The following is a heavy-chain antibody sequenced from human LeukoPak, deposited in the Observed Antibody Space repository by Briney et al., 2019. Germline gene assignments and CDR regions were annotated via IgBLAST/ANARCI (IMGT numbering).Heavy chain of an antibody. V-gene: IGHV4-34*01. CDR2: INHSGST. CDR3: ARAPGHDYVWGSYRLGNDY. CDR1: GGSFSGYY. D-gene: IGHD3-16*02. J-gene: IGHJ4*02. Sequence: SETLSLTCAVYGGSFSGYYWSWIRQPPGKGLEWIGEINHSGSTNYNPSLKSRVTISVDTSKNQFSLKLSSVTAADTAVYYCARAPGHDYVWGSYRLGNDYWGQGTLVTVSS.